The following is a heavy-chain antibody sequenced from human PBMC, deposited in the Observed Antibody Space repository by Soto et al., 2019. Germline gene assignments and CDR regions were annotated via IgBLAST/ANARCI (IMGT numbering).Heavy chain of an antibody. Sequence: QIQLVESGGDVVQPGRSLRLSCAASGFNFGFFGMHWVRQATGKGLEWVAFISGDGINTHYADSVRGRVTLSRDYSKKTMYLQMDTLREDDTALYYCARGNLSFDFDSWGQGTLVTVSS. D-gene: IGHD3-10*01. CDR2: ISGDGINT. J-gene: IGHJ4*02. V-gene: IGHV3-30*03. CDR3: ARGNLSFDFDS. CDR1: GFNFGFFG.